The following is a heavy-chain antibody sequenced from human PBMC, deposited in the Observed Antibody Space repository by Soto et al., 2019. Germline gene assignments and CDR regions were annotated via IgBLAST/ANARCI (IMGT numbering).Heavy chain of an antibody. CDR3: ARKSSSSSWFDP. CDR2: ISGYNGNT. J-gene: IGHJ5*02. CDR1: GYTFFSYG. V-gene: IGHV1-18*01. D-gene: IGHD6-6*01. Sequence: QVQLVQSGAEVKNPGASVKVSCKASGYTFFSYGISWVRQAPGQGLEWMGWISGYNGNTNYAQKFQARVTMTTDTPTRTAYMELRSLRSDDTALYYCARKSSSSSWFDPWGQGTLVTVSS.